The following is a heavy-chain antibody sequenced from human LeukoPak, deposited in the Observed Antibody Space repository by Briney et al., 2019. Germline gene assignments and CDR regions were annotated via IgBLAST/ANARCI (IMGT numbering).Heavy chain of an antibody. CDR1: GFTFSGYW. CDR2: IKQDGSEK. CDR3: AREVLAVAGTIRRYYFDY. D-gene: IGHD6-19*01. J-gene: IGHJ4*02. Sequence: GGSLRLSCAASGFTFSGYWMSWVRQAPGKGLEWVANIKQDGSEKYYVDSVKGRFTISRDNAKNSLYLQMNSLRAEDTAVYYCAREVLAVAGTIRRYYFDYWGQGTLVTVSS. V-gene: IGHV3-7*01.